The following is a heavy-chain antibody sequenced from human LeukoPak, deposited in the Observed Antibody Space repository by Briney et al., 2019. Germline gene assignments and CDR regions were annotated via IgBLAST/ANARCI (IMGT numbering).Heavy chain of an antibody. CDR1: GGTFSSYA. Sequence: SVKVSCKASGGTFSSYAISWVRQAPGQGLEWMGGIIPLLGTANYAQKFQGRVTMTRDTSTSTVYMELSSLRSEDTAVYYCARDGDYSSSWYDYWGQGTLVTVSS. V-gene: IGHV1-69*10. CDR2: IIPLLGTA. D-gene: IGHD6-13*01. J-gene: IGHJ4*02. CDR3: ARDGDYSSSWYDY.